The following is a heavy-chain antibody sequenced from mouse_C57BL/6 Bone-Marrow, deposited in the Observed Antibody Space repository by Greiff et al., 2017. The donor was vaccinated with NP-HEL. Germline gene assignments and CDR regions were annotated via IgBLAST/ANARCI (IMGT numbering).Heavy chain of an antibody. Sequence: VQLQQSGPELVKPGASVKMSCTASGYTFTDYNMHWVKQSHGKSLEWIGYINPNNGGTSYNQKFKGKATLTVNKSSSTAYMELRSLTSADAEVSYCARGGTTEVAIDYWGQGTTPTVSA. D-gene: IGHD1-1*01. CDR1: GYTFTDYN. CDR2: INPNNGGT. J-gene: IGHJ2*01. CDR3: ARGGTTEVAIDY. V-gene: IGHV1-22*01.